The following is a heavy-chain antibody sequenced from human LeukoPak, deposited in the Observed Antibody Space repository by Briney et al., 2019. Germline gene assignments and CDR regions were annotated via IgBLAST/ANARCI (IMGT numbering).Heavy chain of an antibody. CDR1: GFTFSSYA. CDR2: ISDDGNNK. Sequence: PGRSLRLSCAASGFTFSSYAMHWVRQAPGKGLEWVTVISDDGNNKYFADSVKGRVTISRDNSKNTLYLQMNSLRAEDTAVYYCAKGGPHYGSGSYYAFDYWGQGTLVTVSS. CDR3: AKGGPHYGSGSYYAFDY. J-gene: IGHJ4*02. V-gene: IGHV3-30*04. D-gene: IGHD3-10*01.